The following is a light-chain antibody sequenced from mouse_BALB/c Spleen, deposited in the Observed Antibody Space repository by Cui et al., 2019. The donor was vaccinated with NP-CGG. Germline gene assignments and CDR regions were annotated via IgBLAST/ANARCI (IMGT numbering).Light chain of an antibody. Sequence: QAVVTQESALTTSPGETVTLTCRSSTGTVTTSNYANWVQEKPDHLFTGLIGATSNRAPGVPARFSGSLIGDKAALTITGAQTEDEAKYFCALWYSNHWVFGGGTELTVL. J-gene: IGLJ1*01. CDR1: TGTVTTSNY. CDR3: ALWYSNHWV. V-gene: IGLV1*01. CDR2: ATS.